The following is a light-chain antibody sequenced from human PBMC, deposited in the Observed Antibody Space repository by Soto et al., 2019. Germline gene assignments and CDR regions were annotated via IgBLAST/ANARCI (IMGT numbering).Light chain of an antibody. CDR3: QQRSNWPPGIT. Sequence: EIVLTQSPATLSLSPGERATLSCRASQSVSSYLAWYQQKPGQAPRLLIYDASNRATGISARFSGSGSGTDFTLTISSLEPEDFAVYYCQQRSNWPPGITFGQRTRLEMK. J-gene: IGKJ5*01. CDR1: QSVSSY. V-gene: IGKV3-11*01. CDR2: DAS.